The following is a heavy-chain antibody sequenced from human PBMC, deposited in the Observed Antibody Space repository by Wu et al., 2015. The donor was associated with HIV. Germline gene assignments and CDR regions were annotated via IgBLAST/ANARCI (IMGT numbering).Heavy chain of an antibody. CDR2: ISAQNGNT. V-gene: IGHV1-18*01. D-gene: IGHD6-19*01. CDR3: ARDLPGIAVAGTEG. CDR1: GYIFSDFG. J-gene: IGHJ4*02. Sequence: VQLVQSGGKVKKPGASVKVACKSSGYIFSDFGIHWVRQTPREGLEWMGWISAQNGNTKYAQKFQGRVTITTDESTSTAYMELSSLRSEDTAVYYCARDLPGIAVAGTEGWGQGTLVTVSS.